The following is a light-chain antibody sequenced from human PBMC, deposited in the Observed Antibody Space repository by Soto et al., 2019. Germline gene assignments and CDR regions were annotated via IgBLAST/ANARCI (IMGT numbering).Light chain of an antibody. CDR2: GAS. Sequence: EIVLTQSPGTLSLSPGERATLSCRASQSVSSSYLACYQQKPGQAPRLLIYGASSRATGIPDRFSGSGSGTDFTLTISRLEPEDFAVYYCQQYGRAFGPGTKVDIK. V-gene: IGKV3-20*01. CDR1: QSVSSSY. CDR3: QQYGRA. J-gene: IGKJ3*01.